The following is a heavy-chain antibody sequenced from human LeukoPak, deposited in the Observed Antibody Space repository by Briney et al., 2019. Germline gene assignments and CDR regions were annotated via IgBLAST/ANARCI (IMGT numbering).Heavy chain of an antibody. J-gene: IGHJ4*02. CDR3: ARGIVSAGVDY. D-gene: IGHD6-13*01. CDR2: IYYTGST. V-gene: IGHV4-31*11. CDR1: GGSMSSGGYF. Sequence: SETLSLTCAVSGGSMSSGGYFWSWIRQHPGKGLEWIGYIYYTGSTYYNPSLKSRVTISIDTSKNQFSLKLSSVTAADTAVYYCARGIVSAGVDYWGQGTLVTVSS.